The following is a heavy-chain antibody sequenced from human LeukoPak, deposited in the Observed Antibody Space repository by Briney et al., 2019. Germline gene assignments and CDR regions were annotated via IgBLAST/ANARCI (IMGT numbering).Heavy chain of an antibody. J-gene: IGHJ4*02. D-gene: IGHD3-22*01. CDR1: GYTFTSYY. CDR2: INPNSGGT. CDR3: ARGRNSVYYFNVVAPSYFDY. Sequence: ASVKVSCKASGYTFTSYYMHWVRQAPGQGLEWMGRINPNSGGTNYAQKFQGRVTMTRDTSINTAYMDLGRLRSDDTAVYYCARGRNSVYYFNVVAPSYFDYWGQGTLVTVSS. V-gene: IGHV1-2*06.